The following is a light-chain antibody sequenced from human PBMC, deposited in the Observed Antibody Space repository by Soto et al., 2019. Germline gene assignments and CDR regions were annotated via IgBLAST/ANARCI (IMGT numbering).Light chain of an antibody. CDR2: EVS. Sequence: QSALTQPASVSGSPGQSITISCTGTSSDVGGYDYVSWYQLHPGKAPKLIVFEVSNRPSGVSYRFSGSKSGNTASLTISGLHAEDEADYFCSSYSISTAYLFGTGTKVTVL. J-gene: IGLJ1*01. V-gene: IGLV2-14*01. CDR3: SSYSISTAYL. CDR1: SSDVGGYDY.